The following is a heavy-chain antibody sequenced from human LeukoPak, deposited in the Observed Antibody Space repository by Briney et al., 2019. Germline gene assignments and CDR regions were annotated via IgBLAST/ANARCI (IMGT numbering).Heavy chain of an antibody. CDR3: AKGVSIFGVVHFNWFDP. CDR1: GFTFSSYA. V-gene: IGHV3-23*01. J-gene: IGHJ5*02. Sequence: GGYLRLSCAASGFTFSSYAMSWVRQAPGKGLEWVSAISGSGGSTYYADSVKGRFTISRDNSKNTLYLQMNSLRAEDTAVYYCAKGVSIFGVVHFNWFDPWGQGTLVTVSS. D-gene: IGHD3-3*01. CDR2: ISGSGGST.